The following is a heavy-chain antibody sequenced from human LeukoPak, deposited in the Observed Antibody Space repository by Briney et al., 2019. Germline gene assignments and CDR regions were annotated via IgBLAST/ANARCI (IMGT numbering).Heavy chain of an antibody. J-gene: IGHJ4*02. CDR1: GGSISSGSYY. V-gene: IGHV4-61*02. CDR3: ARDSYCSSTSCLFDY. CDR2: IYTSGST. D-gene: IGHD2-2*01. Sequence: PSETLSPTCTVSGGSISSGSYYWSWIRQPAGKGLEWIGRIYTSGSTNYNPSLKSRVTISVDTSKNQFSLKLSSVTAADTAVYYCARDSYCSSTSCLFDYWGQGTLVTVSS.